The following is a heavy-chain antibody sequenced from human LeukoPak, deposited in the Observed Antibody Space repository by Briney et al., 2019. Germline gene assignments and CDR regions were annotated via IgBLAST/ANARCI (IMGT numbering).Heavy chain of an antibody. J-gene: IGHJ4*02. D-gene: IGHD6-13*01. V-gene: IGHV3-9*01. Sequence: GGSLRLSCAASGFTFDHYAMHWVRQAPGKGPEWVSGLSWDSNVIRYADSVKGRFTISRDNAKNSLYLEMNSLRPEDAACYYCAKTHIAEDYFDGWGQGILVTVSS. CDR3: AKTHIAEDYFDG. CDR1: GFTFDHYA. CDR2: LSWDSNVI.